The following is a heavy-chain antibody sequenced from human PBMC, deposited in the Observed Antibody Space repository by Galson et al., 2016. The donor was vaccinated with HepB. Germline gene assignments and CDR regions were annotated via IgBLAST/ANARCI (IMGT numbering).Heavy chain of an antibody. D-gene: IGHD3-22*01. CDR2: INHSRYT. CDR1: GGSFSGYY. J-gene: IGHJ4*01. Sequence: ETLSLTCTIYGGSFSGYYWSWIRQPPGKGLEWIGEINHSRYTNYNPSPKSRVTISVDSSKNQFSLKPSSVTAADTAVYYCARVGGLQVYYYDSSAYFNDYWGQGTLVTVSS. V-gene: IGHV4-34*01. CDR3: ARVGGLQVYYYDSSAYFNDY.